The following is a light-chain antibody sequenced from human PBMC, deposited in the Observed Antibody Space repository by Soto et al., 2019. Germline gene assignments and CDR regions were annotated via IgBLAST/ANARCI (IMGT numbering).Light chain of an antibody. CDR3: MQALQTPVT. CDR1: QSLLHSNGYNY. Sequence: DLVMTQSPLSLPVTPGEPASISCRSSQSLLHSNGYNYLDWYVQKPGQSPQLLIYLGSNRASGVPDRFSGSGSGTDFTLKISRVEAEDVGVYYCMQALQTPVTFGQGTRLEIK. CDR2: LGS. J-gene: IGKJ5*01. V-gene: IGKV2-28*01.